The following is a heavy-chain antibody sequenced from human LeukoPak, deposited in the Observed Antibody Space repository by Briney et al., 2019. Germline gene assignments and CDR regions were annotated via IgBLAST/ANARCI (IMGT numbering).Heavy chain of an antibody. J-gene: IGHJ6*03. CDR1: GGSISSGSYY. Sequence: SQTLSLTCTVSGGSISSGSYYWSWIRQPPGKGLEWIGEINHSGSTNYNPSLKSRVTISVDTSKNQFSLKLSSVTAADTAVYYCARGPRYFDWLLPPYYYYMDVWGKGTTVTVSS. CDR3: ARGPRYFDWLLPPYYYYMDV. D-gene: IGHD3-9*01. CDR2: INHSGST. V-gene: IGHV4-39*07.